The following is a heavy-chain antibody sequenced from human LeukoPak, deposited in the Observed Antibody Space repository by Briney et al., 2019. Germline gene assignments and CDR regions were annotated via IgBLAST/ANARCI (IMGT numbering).Heavy chain of an antibody. V-gene: IGHV3-33*01. CDR3: ARAWRGYYDSSSDFGV. J-gene: IGHJ6*02. CDR1: GFTFSSYG. D-gene: IGHD3-22*01. Sequence: GGSLRLSCAASGFTFSSYGMHWVRQAPGKGLEWVAVIWYDGSNKYYADSVKGRFTISRDNSKNTLYLQMNSLRAEDTAVYYCARAWRGYYDSSSDFGVWGQGTTVTVSS. CDR2: IWYDGSNK.